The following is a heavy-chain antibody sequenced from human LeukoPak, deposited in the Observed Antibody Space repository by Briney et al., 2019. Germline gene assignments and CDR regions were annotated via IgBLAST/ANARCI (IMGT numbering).Heavy chain of an antibody. Sequence: GGSVRLSCAASGFTFSSYSMNWVRQAPGKGLEWVSSISSSSSYIYYADSVKGRFTISRDNAKNSLYQQMNSLRAEDTAVYYCARGDSSSWYDWFDPWGQGTLVTVSS. CDR3: ARGDSSSWYDWFDP. J-gene: IGHJ5*02. CDR1: GFTFSSYS. CDR2: ISSSSSYI. D-gene: IGHD6-13*01. V-gene: IGHV3-21*01.